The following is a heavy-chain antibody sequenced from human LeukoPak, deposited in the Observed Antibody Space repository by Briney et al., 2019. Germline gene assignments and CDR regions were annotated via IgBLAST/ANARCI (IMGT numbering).Heavy chain of an antibody. D-gene: IGHD3-10*01. J-gene: IGHJ4*02. CDR1: GGSISSGGYY. CDR3: ARGVLGYYGSGSYYSPDFDS. Sequence: SQTLSLTCTVSGGSISSGGYYWSWIRQHPGKGLEWIGYIYYSGSTYYNPSLKSRVTISVDTSKNQFSLKLSSVTAADTAVYYCARGVLGYYGSGSYYSPDFDSWGQGTLVTVSS. V-gene: IGHV4-31*03. CDR2: IYYSGST.